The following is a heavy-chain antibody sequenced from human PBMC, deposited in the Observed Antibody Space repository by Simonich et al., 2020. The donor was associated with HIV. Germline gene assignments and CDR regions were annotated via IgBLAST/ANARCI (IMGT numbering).Heavy chain of an antibody. CDR2: IYPGDSDT. J-gene: IGHJ5*02. Sequence: GLEWMGIIYPGDSDTKYSPSFQGQVTMSADKSISTAYLQWSSLKASDTAIYYCVRLDKTDWDNWFDPWGQGTLVTVSS. D-gene: IGHD3-9*01. CDR3: VRLDKTDWDNWFDP. V-gene: IGHV5-51*01.